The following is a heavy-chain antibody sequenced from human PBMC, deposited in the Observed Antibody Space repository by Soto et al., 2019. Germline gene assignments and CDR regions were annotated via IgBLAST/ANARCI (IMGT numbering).Heavy chain of an antibody. D-gene: IGHD3-22*01. CDR3: ARVDYYDSSGSNVEAFDI. J-gene: IGHJ3*02. Sequence: SETLSLTCAVYGGSFSGYYWSWIHQPPGKGLEWIGEINHSGSTNYNPSLKSRVTISVDTSKNQFSLKLSSVTAADTAVYYCARVDYYDSSGSNVEAFDIWGQGTMVTVSS. CDR2: INHSGST. CDR1: GGSFSGYY. V-gene: IGHV4-34*01.